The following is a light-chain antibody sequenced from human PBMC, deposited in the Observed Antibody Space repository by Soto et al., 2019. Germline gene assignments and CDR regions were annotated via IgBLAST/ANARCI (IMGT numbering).Light chain of an antibody. CDR1: QSVSSSY. CDR3: QQYGSSRIT. CDR2: GAS. Sequence: EIVLTQSPGTLSLSQGERATLSCRASQSVSSSYLAWYQQKPGQAPRLLIYGASSRATGIPDRFSGSGSGTDFTLTISRLEPEDFAVYYCQQYGSSRITFGQGTLLEIK. V-gene: IGKV3-20*01. J-gene: IGKJ5*01.